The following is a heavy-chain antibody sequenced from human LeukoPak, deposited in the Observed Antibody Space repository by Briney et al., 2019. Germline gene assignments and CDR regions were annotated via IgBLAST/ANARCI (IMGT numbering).Heavy chain of an antibody. J-gene: IGHJ4*02. D-gene: IGHD6-19*01. V-gene: IGHV3-7*04. CDR2: IKQDGGEK. CDR3: ARSEESIAVAAREDYFDY. Sequence: PGGSLRLSCAASGFTFSSSWMSWVRQTPGKGLEWVASIKQDGGEKFYVDSVRGRFTISRDNSKNTLYLQMNSLRAEDTAVYYCARSEESIAVAAREDYFDYWGQGTLVTVSS. CDR1: GFTFSSSW.